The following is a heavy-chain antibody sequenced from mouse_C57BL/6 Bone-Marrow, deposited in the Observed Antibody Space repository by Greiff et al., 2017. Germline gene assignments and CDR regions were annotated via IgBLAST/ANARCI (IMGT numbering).Heavy chain of an antibody. CDR1: GYTFTSYW. Sequence: VQLQQPGAELVKPGASVKMSCKASGYTFTSYWITWVKQRPGQGLEWIGDIYPGSGSTNYNEKFKSKATLTVDTSFSTAYMQLSSLTSEDSAVYYCASSTMVTTTGYYFDYWGQGTTLTVSS. V-gene: IGHV1-55*01. D-gene: IGHD2-2*01. CDR3: ASSTMVTTTGYYFDY. J-gene: IGHJ2*01. CDR2: IYPGSGST.